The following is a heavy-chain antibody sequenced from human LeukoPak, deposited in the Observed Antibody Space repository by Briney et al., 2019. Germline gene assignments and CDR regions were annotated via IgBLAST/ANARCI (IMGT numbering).Heavy chain of an antibody. CDR2: INGDGSGK. CDR1: GFTFSNYW. Sequence: PGGSLRLSCAASGFTFSNYWMSWVRQAPGKGLEWVANINGDGSGKNYLDSVKGRFTISRDNAKNSLYLQMNSLRAEDTALYYCARDSRAAAGNFDYWGQGTLVTVSS. V-gene: IGHV3-7*03. D-gene: IGHD6-13*01. CDR3: ARDSRAAAGNFDY. J-gene: IGHJ4*02.